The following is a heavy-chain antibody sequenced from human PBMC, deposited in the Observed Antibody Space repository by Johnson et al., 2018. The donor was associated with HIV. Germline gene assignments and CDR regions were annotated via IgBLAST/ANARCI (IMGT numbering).Heavy chain of an antibody. CDR1: GFTFSSYD. CDR3: ARAGLDAFDI. CDR2: ISGRGGRT. V-gene: IGHV3-23*04. J-gene: IGHJ3*02. Sequence: VQLVESGGGLVQPGGSLRLSCAASGFTFSSYDMNWARQAPGKGLGWVSSISGRGGRTYFADSVKGRFTISRDNSKNMLYLQMNSLRDEDTAVYYCARAGLDAFDIWGQGTMVAVSS.